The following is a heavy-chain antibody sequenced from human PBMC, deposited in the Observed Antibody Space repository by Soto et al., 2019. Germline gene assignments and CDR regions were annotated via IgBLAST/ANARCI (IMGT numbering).Heavy chain of an antibody. CDR1: GGSISSSSYY. V-gene: IGHV4-39*01. CDR3: ARFSPDSSGYLGFDY. D-gene: IGHD3-22*01. J-gene: IGHJ4*02. Sequence: SETLSLTCTVSGGSISSSSYYWGWIRQPPGKGLEWIGSIYYSGSTYYNPSLKSRVTISVDTSKNQFSLKLSSVTAADTAVYYCARFSPDSSGYLGFDYWGQGTLVTVSS. CDR2: IYYSGST.